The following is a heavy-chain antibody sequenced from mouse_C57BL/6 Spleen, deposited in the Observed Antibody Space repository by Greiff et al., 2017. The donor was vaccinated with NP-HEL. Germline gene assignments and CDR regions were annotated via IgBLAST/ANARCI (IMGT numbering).Heavy chain of an antibody. CDR2: IYPSDSET. CDR3: ARGGYYSNYDYAMDY. CDR1: GYTFTSYW. Sequence: QVQLQQPGAELVRPGSSVKLSCKASGYTFTSYWMDWVKQRPGQGLEWIGNIYPSDSETHYNQKFKDKATLTVDKSSSTAYMQLSSLTSEDSAVYYCARGGYYSNYDYAMDYWGQGTSVTVSS. D-gene: IGHD2-5*01. V-gene: IGHV1-61*01. J-gene: IGHJ4*01.